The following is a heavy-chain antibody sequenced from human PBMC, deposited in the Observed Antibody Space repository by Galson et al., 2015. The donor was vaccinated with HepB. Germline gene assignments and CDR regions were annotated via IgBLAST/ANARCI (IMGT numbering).Heavy chain of an antibody. V-gene: IGHV7-4-1*02. CDR2: INTNTGNP. CDR3: ARTPDYGSGSYYNAWFDP. D-gene: IGHD3-10*01. Sequence: SVKVSCKASGYIFSNYAMNWVRQAPGQGLEWLGWINTNTGNPTYAQGFRGRFVFSLDTSVSLDTSVSTAYLQISGLKAEDTAVYYCARTPDYGSGSYYNAWFDPWGQGTLVTVSS. J-gene: IGHJ5*02. CDR1: GYIFSNYA.